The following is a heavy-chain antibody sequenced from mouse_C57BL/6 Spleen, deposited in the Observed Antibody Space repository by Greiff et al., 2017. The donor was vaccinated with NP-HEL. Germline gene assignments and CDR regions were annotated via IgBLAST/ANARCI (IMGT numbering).Heavy chain of an antibody. CDR3: ARFYGNYVDWYFDV. D-gene: IGHD2-1*01. CDR1: GYTFTDYN. CDR2: INPNNGGT. J-gene: IGHJ1*03. V-gene: IGHV1-22*01. Sequence: EVKLQESGPELVKPGASVKMSCKASGYTFTDYNMHWVKQSHGKSLEWIGYINPNNGGTSYNQKFKGKATLTVNKSSSTAYMELRSLTSEDSAVYYCARFYGNYVDWYFDVWGTGTTVTVSS.